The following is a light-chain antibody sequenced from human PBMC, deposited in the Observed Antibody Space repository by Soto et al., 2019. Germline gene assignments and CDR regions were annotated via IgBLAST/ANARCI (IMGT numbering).Light chain of an antibody. CDR2: GVS. V-gene: IGKV3-15*01. CDR1: QSVSSN. Sequence: EIVMAQSPATLSVSPGARATLSCRASQSVSSNLAWYQQKPGQAPRLLIYGVSTRATGIPVRFSGSGSGTEFTLTISSLQSEDFAVYYCQQYNKWPLTFGGGTEVEI. J-gene: IGKJ4*01. CDR3: QQYNKWPLT.